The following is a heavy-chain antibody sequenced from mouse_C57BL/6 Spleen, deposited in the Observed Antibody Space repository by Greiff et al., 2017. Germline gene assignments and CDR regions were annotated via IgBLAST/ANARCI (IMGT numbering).Heavy chain of an antibody. V-gene: IGHV1-26*01. CDR1: GYTFTDYY. CDR3: ARGQLLRTWFAY. CDR2: INPNNGGT. D-gene: IGHD1-1*01. Sequence: VQLQQSGPELVKPGASVKISCKASGYTFTDYYMNWVKQSHGKSLEWIGDINPNNGGTSYNQKFKGKATLTVVKSSSTAYMELRSLTSEDSAVYYCARGQLLRTWFAYWGQGTLVTVSA. J-gene: IGHJ3*01.